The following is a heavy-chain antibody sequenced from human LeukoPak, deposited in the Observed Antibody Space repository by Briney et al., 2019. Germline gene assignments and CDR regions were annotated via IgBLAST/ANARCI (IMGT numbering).Heavy chain of an antibody. CDR3: ARDQGIDFWSGYYASNWFDP. D-gene: IGHD3-3*01. J-gene: IGHJ5*02. V-gene: IGHV1-2*02. CDR1: GGTFSSYA. Sequence: ASVKVSCKASGGTFSSYAISWVRQAPGQGLEWMGWINPNSGGTNYAQKFQGRVTMTRDTSISTAYMELSRLRSDDTAVYYCARDQGIDFWSGYYASNWFDPWGQGTLVTVSS. CDR2: INPNSGGT.